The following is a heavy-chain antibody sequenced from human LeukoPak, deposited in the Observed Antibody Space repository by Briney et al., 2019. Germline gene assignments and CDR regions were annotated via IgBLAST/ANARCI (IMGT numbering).Heavy chain of an antibody. Sequence: ASVKVSCKASGYTFTNYYIHWVRQAPGQGLEWMGIINPTGGSASYAQKFQGRVSMTSDTSTSTLYLELSSLRSEDTAVYYCARDRSGSRWCWFDPWGQGTLVTVSS. V-gene: IGHV1-46*01. CDR3: ARDRSGSRWCWFDP. CDR1: GYTFTNYY. J-gene: IGHJ5*02. D-gene: IGHD6-13*01. CDR2: INPTGGSA.